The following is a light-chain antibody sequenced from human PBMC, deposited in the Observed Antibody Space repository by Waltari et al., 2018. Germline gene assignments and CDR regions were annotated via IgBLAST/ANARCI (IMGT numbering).Light chain of an antibody. Sequence: WYQQKSGQGPVLFMYEDSERPLGIPERFSALSSGTTATLTISGAQVADESDYYCYSTDRSANRVFGGGTKLTVL. CDR3: YSTDRSANRV. J-gene: IGLJ3*02. CDR2: EDS. V-gene: IGLV3-10*01.